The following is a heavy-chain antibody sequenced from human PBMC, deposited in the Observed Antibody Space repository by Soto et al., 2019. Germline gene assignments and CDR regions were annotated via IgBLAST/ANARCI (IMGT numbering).Heavy chain of an antibody. CDR3: ATSSRGSYYYYYMDV. CDR2: FDPEDGET. V-gene: IGHV1-24*01. J-gene: IGHJ6*03. CDR1: GYTLTELS. Sequence: ASVKVSCKVSGYTLTELSMHWVRQAPGKGLEWMGGFDPEDGETIYAQKFQGRVTMTEDTSTDTAYMELSSLRSEDTAVYYCATSSRGSYYYYYMDVWGKGTTVTVSS. D-gene: IGHD1-26*01.